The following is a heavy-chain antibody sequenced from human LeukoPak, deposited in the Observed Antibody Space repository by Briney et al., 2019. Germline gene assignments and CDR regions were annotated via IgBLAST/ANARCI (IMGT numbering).Heavy chain of an antibody. CDR1: GFTLSDYD. Sequence: GGSLRLSCAASGFTLSDYDIHWVRQAIGKGLDWVSGLGSAGDKYHAGSERGRFTISREDTENSVYLRMNGLRPEDTAIYYCARAKRETSTRPWTSGMDVWGQGTTVTVSS. J-gene: IGHJ6*02. CDR3: ARAKRETSTRPWTSGMDV. CDR2: LGSAGDK. D-gene: IGHD3/OR15-3a*01. V-gene: IGHV3-13*01.